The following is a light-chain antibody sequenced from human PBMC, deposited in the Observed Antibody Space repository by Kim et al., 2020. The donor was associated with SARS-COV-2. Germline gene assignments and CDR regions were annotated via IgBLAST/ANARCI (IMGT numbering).Light chain of an antibody. CDR3: QHYDSLPYT. CDR1: QDISNY. J-gene: IGKJ2*01. CDR2: DVS. Sequence: SASVRDRVTITCQASQDISNYLNWYQHKPGKAPKLLIYDVSNLEAGVPSRFSGRGSGTEFTFTISSLLPEDIATYYCQHYDSLPYTFGQGTKLEI. V-gene: IGKV1-33*01.